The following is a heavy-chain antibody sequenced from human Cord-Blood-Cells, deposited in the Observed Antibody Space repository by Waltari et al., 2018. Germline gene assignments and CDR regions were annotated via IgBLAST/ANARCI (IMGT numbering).Heavy chain of an antibody. V-gene: IGHV4-4*02. CDR3: ARLIAVAGTSYFDL. CDR1: GCSLSSSNC. Sequence: QVQLQESGPGLVKPSGTXSLTCAXSGCSLSSSNCWRWVRQPPGKGLEWIGEIYHSGSTNYNPSLKSRVTISVDKSKNQFSLKLSSVTAADTAVYYCARLIAVAGTSYFDLWGRGTLVTVSS. CDR2: IYHSGST. D-gene: IGHD6-19*01. J-gene: IGHJ2*01.